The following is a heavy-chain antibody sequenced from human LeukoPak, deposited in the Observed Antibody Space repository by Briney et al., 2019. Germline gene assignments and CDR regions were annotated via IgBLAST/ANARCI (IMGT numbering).Heavy chain of an antibody. Sequence: GGSLRLSCAASGFTFSNYWMHWVRQAPGKGLVWVSRINSDGINTSYADSVKGRFTISRDNAKNTLNLQMNSLRAEDTAVYYCARPLIVGATSVYAFDIWGQGTMVTVSS. CDR2: INSDGINT. V-gene: IGHV3-74*01. J-gene: IGHJ3*02. CDR1: GFTFSNYW. D-gene: IGHD1-26*01. CDR3: ARPLIVGATSVYAFDI.